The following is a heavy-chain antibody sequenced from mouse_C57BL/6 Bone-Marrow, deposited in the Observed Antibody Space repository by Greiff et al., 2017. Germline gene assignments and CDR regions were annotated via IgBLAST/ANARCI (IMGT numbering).Heavy chain of an antibody. V-gene: IGHV14-4*01. D-gene: IGHD2-2*01. CDR1: GFNIKDDY. CDR3: TTSGVTTDYYAMDY. J-gene: IGHJ4*01. CDR2: IDPENGDT. Sequence: EVQLQESGAELVRPGASVKLSCTASGFNIKDDYMHWVKQRPEQGLEWIGWIDPENGDTEYASKFQGKATITADTSSNTAYLQLSSLTSEDTAVYYCTTSGVTTDYYAMDYWGQGTSVTVSS.